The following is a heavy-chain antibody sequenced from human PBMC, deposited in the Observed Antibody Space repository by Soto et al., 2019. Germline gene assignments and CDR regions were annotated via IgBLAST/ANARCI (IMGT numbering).Heavy chain of an antibody. CDR2: IKEDGSEK. CDR1: GFTFSSYW. CDR3: ARDFGGP. D-gene: IGHD1-26*01. Sequence: EVQLVESGGGLVQPGGSLRLSCTASGFTFSSYWMNWVRQAPGKGLEWVGNIKEDGSEKFYVDSVKGRFTISRDKAKNSLYLDMNSLRVEDTAIYFCARDFGGPWGQGTLVTVSS. J-gene: IGHJ5*02. V-gene: IGHV3-7*05.